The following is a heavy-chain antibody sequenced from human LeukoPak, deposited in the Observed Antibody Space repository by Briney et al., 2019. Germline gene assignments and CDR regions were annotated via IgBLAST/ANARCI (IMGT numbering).Heavy chain of an antibody. J-gene: IGHJ4*02. CDR1: GGSVNNYY. CDR2: IYASGTT. V-gene: IGHV4-4*07. D-gene: IGHD3-10*01. Sequence: PSETLSLTCTVSGGSVNNYYWSWVRQPAGKGLEWIGRIYASGTTRYNPSLQSRVTMSVDTSKNQFSLKLSSVTAADTAVYYCARDRGLYGGFDYWGQGTLVTVSS. CDR3: ARDRGLYGGFDY.